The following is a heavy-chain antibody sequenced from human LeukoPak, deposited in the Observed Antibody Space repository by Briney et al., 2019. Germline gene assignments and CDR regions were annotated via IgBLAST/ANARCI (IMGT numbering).Heavy chain of an antibody. J-gene: IGHJ4*02. CDR2: INPNSGGT. D-gene: IGHD3-22*01. Sequence: ASVKVSCKASGYTFTGYYMHWVRQAPGQGLEWMGWINPNSGGTNYAQKFQGRVTMTRDTSISTAYMELSRLRSDDTAVYYCAGDSSGYYFDVDYWGQGTLVTVSS. CDR1: GYTFTGYY. V-gene: IGHV1-2*02. CDR3: AGDSSGYYFDVDY.